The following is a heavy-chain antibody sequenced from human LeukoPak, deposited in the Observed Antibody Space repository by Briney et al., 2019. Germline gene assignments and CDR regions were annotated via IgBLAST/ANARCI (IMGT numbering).Heavy chain of an antibody. CDR1: GFTFSSYG. Sequence: GGSLRLSCAASGFTFSSYGMSWVRQAPGKGLEWVSAISGSGGSTYYADSVKGRFTISRDNSKNTLYLQMNSLRAEDTAVYYCAKDRVWSRRNYYDSSGSFDYWGQGTLVTVSS. J-gene: IGHJ4*02. CDR3: AKDRVWSRRNYYDSSGSFDY. D-gene: IGHD3-22*01. V-gene: IGHV3-23*01. CDR2: ISGSGGST.